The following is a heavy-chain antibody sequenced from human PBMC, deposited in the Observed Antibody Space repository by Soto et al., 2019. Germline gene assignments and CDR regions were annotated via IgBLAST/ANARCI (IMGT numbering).Heavy chain of an antibody. CDR2: IFWDDDK. J-gene: IGHJ4*02. D-gene: IGHD1-1*01. Sequence: QITLKESGPTLVKPTQTLTLTCTFSGFSLSTSGVGVGWIRQPPGKALEWLGIIFWDDDKRYRPSLKSRLTITKDTAKNQLVLTMTNMDPVDTGTDYCAQLPLKQLWPRAPVVNWGQGTTVTVSS. CDR1: GFSLSTSGVG. CDR3: AQLPLKQLWPRAPVVN. V-gene: IGHV2-5*02.